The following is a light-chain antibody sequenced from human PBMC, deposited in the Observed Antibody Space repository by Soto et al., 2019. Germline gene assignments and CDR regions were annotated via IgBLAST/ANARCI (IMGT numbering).Light chain of an antibody. V-gene: IGKV3-20*01. J-gene: IGKJ1*01. CDR2: GAS. CDR1: QTVTSYY. Sequence: EIVLTQSPGTLSLPPGETATLSFSASQTVTSYYLAWYQQKPGQTPRLLIYGASHRASGIPDRFSGSGSGTDFTLTISRLDPEDSAVYYCQNYGGSVWTFGPGTKVDIK. CDR3: QNYGGSVWT.